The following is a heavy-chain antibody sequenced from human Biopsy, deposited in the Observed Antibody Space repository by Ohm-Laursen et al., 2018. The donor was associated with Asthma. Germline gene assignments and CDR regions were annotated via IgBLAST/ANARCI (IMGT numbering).Heavy chain of an antibody. J-gene: IGHJ4*02. CDR3: AKVRSDWVITESFDY. CDR1: GFTFDDYT. Sequence: SSLRLSCAASGFTFDDYTMHWVRQAPGKGLEWVSGISWNSATIGYADSVEGRFTISRDNAKNSVFLHMDSLRPEDTAFYYCAKVRSDWVITESFDYWGQGVLVTVSS. D-gene: IGHD3-22*01. V-gene: IGHV3-9*01. CDR2: ISWNSATI.